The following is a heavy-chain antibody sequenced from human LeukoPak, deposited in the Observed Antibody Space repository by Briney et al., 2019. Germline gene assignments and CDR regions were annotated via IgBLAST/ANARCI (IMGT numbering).Heavy chain of an antibody. CDR3: AKGRDGYNYLGPIDY. Sequence: GGSLRLSCAASGFTFSSYAMSWVRQAPGEGLEWVSAISGSGGSTYYADSVKGRFTISRDNSKNTLYLQMNSLRAEDTAVYYCAKGRDGYNYLGPIDYWGQGTLVTVSS. D-gene: IGHD5-24*01. CDR2: ISGSGGST. J-gene: IGHJ4*02. CDR1: GFTFSSYA. V-gene: IGHV3-23*01.